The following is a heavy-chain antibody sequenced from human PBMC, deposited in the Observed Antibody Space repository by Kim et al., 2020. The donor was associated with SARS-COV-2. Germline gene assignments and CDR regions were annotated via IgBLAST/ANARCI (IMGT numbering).Heavy chain of an antibody. CDR3: ATGGAVAGTTHKYSYYYGMDV. Sequence: ASVKVSCKVSGYTLTELSMHWVRQAPGKGLEWMGGFDPEYGETIYAQKFQGRVTMTEDTSTDTAYMELSSLRSVDTAVYYSATGGAVAGTTHKYSYYYGMDVWGQGTPVTVSS. V-gene: IGHV1-24*01. CDR1: GYTLTELS. J-gene: IGHJ6*02. D-gene: IGHD6-19*01. CDR2: FDPEYGET.